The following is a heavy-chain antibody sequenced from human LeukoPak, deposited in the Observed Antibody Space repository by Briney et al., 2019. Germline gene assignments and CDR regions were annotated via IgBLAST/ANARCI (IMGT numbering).Heavy chain of an antibody. CDR1: GGSISSYY. D-gene: IGHD5-18*01. V-gene: IGHV4-59*12. J-gene: IGHJ4*02. CDR2: IYYSGST. CDR3: ARALGQLWHKMKFDY. Sequence: PSETLSLTCTVSGGSISSYYWSWIRQPPGKGLEWIGYIYYSGSTNYNPSLKSRVTISVDTSKNQFSLKLSSVTAADTAVYYCARALGQLWHKMKFDYWGQGTLVTVSS.